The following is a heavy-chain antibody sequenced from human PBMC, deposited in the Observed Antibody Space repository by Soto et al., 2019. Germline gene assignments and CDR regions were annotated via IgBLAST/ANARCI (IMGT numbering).Heavy chain of an antibody. D-gene: IGHD2-8*01. CDR1: GGSISSYY. V-gene: IGHV4-4*07. CDR2: IYTSGST. Sequence: PSETLSLTCTVSGGSISSYYWSWIRQPAGKGLEWIGRIYTSGSTNYNPSLKSRVTMSVDTSKNQFSLKLSSVTAADTAVYYCARGPHLDCTNGVCYTPSGMDVWGQGTTVTVSS. J-gene: IGHJ6*02. CDR3: ARGPHLDCTNGVCYTPSGMDV.